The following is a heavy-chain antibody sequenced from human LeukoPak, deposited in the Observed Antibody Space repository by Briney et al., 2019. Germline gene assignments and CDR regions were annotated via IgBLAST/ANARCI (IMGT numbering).Heavy chain of an antibody. CDR3: ARTERGGYSYGPDY. CDR1: GGTFSSYT. CDR2: IIPILGIA. J-gene: IGHJ4*02. Sequence: VKVSCKASGGTFSSYTISWVRQAPGQGLEWMGRIIPILGIANYAQKFQGRVTITADKSTSTAYKELSSLRSEDTAVYYCARTERGGYSYGPDYWGQGTLVTVSS. D-gene: IGHD5-18*01. V-gene: IGHV1-69*02.